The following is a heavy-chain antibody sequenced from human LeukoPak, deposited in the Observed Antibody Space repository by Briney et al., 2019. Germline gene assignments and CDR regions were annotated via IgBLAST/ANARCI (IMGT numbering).Heavy chain of an antibody. CDR1: GASISSTTYY. Sequence: SETLSLTCTVSGASISSTTYYWGWIRQPPRKGLEWIASIYYSGSTYYNPSLKSRVTISVDTSKNQFSLKLSSVTAADTAVYYCARAVGGYCSGGSCYSPPSVYYMDVWGKGTTVTVSS. J-gene: IGHJ6*03. D-gene: IGHD2-15*01. CDR2: IYYSGST. V-gene: IGHV4-39*07. CDR3: ARAVGGYCSGGSCYSPPSVYYMDV.